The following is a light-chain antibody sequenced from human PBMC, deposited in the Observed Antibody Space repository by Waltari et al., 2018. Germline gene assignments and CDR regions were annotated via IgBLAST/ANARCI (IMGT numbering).Light chain of an antibody. J-gene: IGKJ2*01. CDR3: QQYNNWPPYT. V-gene: IGKV3-15*01. CDR1: QSVSSN. CDR2: GAS. Sequence: EIVMTQSPATLSVSPGERATLPCRASQSVSSNLAWYQQQPGQAPRLLIYGASTRATGIPARFSGSGSGTEVTLTISSLQSEDFAVYYCQQYNNWPPYTFGQGTKLEIK.